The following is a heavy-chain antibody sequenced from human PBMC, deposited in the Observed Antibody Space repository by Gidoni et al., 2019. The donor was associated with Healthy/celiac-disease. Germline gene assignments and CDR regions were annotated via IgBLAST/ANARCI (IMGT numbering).Heavy chain of an antibody. D-gene: IGHD3-10*01. CDR3: ARMTYYYGSGSYPTQYYYYYGMDV. CDR2: INHSGST. J-gene: IGHJ6*02. Sequence: QVQLQQWGAGLLKPSETLSLTCAVYGGSFSGYYWSWIRQPPGKGLEWIGEINHSGSTNYNPSLKSRVTISVDTSKNQFSLKLSSVTAADTAVYYCARMTYYYGSGSYPTQYYYYYGMDVWGQGTTVTVSS. CDR1: GGSFSGYY. V-gene: IGHV4-34*01.